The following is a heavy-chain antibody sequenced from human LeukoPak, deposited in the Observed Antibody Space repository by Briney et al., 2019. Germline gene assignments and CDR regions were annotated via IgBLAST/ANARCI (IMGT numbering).Heavy chain of an antibody. Sequence: GGSLRLSCAASGFTFHKYPMHWVRQPPGKGLEWVALENGGTTFYAGSVKGRSTISRDNSKNSVYLQMNSLISEDTALYYCTQDYMGSYLAWGQGTLVTVSS. V-gene: IGHV3-43*02. CDR2: ENGGTT. CDR1: GFTFHKYP. J-gene: IGHJ5*02. CDR3: TQDYMGSYLA. D-gene: IGHD1-26*01.